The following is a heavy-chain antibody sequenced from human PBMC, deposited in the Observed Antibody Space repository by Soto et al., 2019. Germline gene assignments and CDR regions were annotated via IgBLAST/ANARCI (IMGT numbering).Heavy chain of an antibody. J-gene: IGHJ4*02. Sequence: SETLSLTCTVSGGSISSYYWSWIRQPPGKGLEWIGYIHYSGSTNYNPSLKSRVTISVDTSKNQFSLRLSSVTAADTAVYYCARHATLHGGYDYWGQGTLVSVSS. CDR3: ARHATLHGGYDY. V-gene: IGHV4-59*08. CDR1: GGSISSYY. D-gene: IGHD5-12*01. CDR2: IHYSGST.